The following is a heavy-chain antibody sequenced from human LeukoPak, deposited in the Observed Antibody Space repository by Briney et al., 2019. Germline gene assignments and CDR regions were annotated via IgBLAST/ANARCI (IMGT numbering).Heavy chain of an antibody. CDR3: ARETSGIATY. J-gene: IGHJ4*02. V-gene: IGHV1-8*03. CDR2: MNPNSGNT. CDR1: GYTFTSYG. Sequence: GASVKVSCKASGYTFTSYGISRVRQAPGQGLEWMGWMNPNSGNTGYAQKFQGRVTITRNTSISTAYMELSSLRSEDTAVYYCARETSGIATYWGQGTLVTVSS. D-gene: IGHD3-10*01.